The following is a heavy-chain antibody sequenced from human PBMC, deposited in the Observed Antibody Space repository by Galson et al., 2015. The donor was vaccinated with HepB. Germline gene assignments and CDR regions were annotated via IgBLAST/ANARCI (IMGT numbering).Heavy chain of an antibody. CDR2: TYYRSKWYN. V-gene: IGHV6-1*01. J-gene: IGHJ6*02. D-gene: IGHD2-2*01. Sequence: CAISGDSVPSNSAAWNWIRQSPSRGLEWLGRTYYRSKWYNDYAVSVKSRITINPDTSKNQFSLQLNSVTPEDTAVYYCARGGGYCSSNSCYRDYYGMDVWGQGTTVTVSS. CDR1: GDSVPSNSAA. CDR3: ARGGGYCSSNSCYRDYYGMDV.